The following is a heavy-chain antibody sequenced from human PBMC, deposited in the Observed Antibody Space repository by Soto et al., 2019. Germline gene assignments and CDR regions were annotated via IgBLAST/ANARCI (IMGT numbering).Heavy chain of an antibody. V-gene: IGHV1-18*01. Sequence: ASVKVSCKASGYTFTSYGISWVRQAPGQGLEWMGWISAYNGNTNYAQKLQGRVTMTTDTSTSTAYMELRSLRSDDTAVYYCARARSIAARRELFDPRGQGTLVTVSS. CDR3: ARARSIAARRELFDP. CDR1: GYTFTSYG. D-gene: IGHD6-6*01. J-gene: IGHJ5*02. CDR2: ISAYNGNT.